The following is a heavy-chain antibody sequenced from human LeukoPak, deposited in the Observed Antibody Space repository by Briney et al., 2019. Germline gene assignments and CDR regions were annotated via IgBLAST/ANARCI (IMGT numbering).Heavy chain of an antibody. D-gene: IGHD5-12*01. V-gene: IGHV3-21*01. Sequence: GSLRLSCAASGFTFSSYSMNWVRQAPGKGLEWVSSISSSSSYIYYADSVKGRFTISRDNAKNSLYLQMNSLRAEDTAVYYCAREGAQSGYDPSFDYWGQGTLVTVSS. CDR1: GFTFSSYS. CDR3: AREGAQSGYDPSFDY. J-gene: IGHJ4*02. CDR2: ISSSSSYI.